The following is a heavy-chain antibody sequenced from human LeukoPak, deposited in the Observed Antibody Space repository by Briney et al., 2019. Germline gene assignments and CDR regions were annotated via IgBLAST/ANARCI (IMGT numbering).Heavy chain of an antibody. CDR3: SSKSLRLELVDDAFDI. CDR2: IRSKTNSYAT. CDR1: GFTFSGSA. J-gene: IGHJ3*02. Sequence: GGSLRLSCAASGFTFSGSAMHWVRQASGKGLEWVGRIRSKTNSYATAYAASVKGRFTMSRDDSKNTAYLQMNSLRAEDTAVYYCSSKSLRLELVDDAFDIWGQGTMVTVSS. V-gene: IGHV3-73*01. D-gene: IGHD1-1*01.